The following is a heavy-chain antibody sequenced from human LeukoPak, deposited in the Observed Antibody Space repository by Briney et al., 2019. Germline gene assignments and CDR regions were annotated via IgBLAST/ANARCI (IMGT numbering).Heavy chain of an antibody. CDR2: IYYSGST. Sequence: SETLSLTCTVSGGSISSDNYYWGWIRQPPGKGLEFIGSIYYSGSTYYNPSLKSRVTISVDTSKNQFSLKLSSVTAADTAVYYCARGASSRFEHWGQGTLVTVSS. V-gene: IGHV4-39*07. CDR1: GGSISSDNYY. J-gene: IGHJ4*02. CDR3: ARGASSRFEH. D-gene: IGHD6-13*01.